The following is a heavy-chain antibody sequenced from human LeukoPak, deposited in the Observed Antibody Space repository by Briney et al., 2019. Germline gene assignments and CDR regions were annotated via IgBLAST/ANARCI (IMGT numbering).Heavy chain of an antibody. J-gene: IGHJ4*02. CDR1: GFPFGDYA. Sequence: GGSLRLSGAASGFPFGDYAMHWARQAPGKGREWVAVISYDGRNKYYADSVKGRFTISRDNSKNTLYLQMNSLRVEDTAMYYCARAIAVAGPGDYWGQGTLVTVSS. D-gene: IGHD6-19*01. CDR2: ISYDGRNK. V-gene: IGHV3-30-3*01. CDR3: ARAIAVAGPGDY.